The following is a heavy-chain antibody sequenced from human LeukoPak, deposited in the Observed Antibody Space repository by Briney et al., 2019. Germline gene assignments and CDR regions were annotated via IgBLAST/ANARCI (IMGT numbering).Heavy chain of an antibody. CDR3: AELGMIGGV. CDR2: ISSSGSTI. CDR1: GFTFTTYS. D-gene: IGHD3-10*02. Sequence: GGSLRLSCAASGFTFTTYSMNWVRQAPGKGLEWVSYISSSGSTIYYADSVKGRFTISRDNAKNSLYLQMNSLRAEDTAVYYCAELGMIGGVWGKGTTVTISS. V-gene: IGHV3-48*04. J-gene: IGHJ6*04.